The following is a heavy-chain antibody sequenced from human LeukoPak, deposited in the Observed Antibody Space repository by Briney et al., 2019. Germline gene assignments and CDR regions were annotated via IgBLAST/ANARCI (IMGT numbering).Heavy chain of an antibody. V-gene: IGHV3-23*01. Sequence: GGSLRLSCAASGFTVSSNYMSWVRQAPGKGLEWVSAISGSGGSTYYADSVKGRFTISRDNSKNTLYLQMNSLRAEDTAVYYCAKGGISDGSGKSRDAFDIWGQGTMVTVSS. CDR3: AKGGISDGSGKSRDAFDI. CDR1: GFTVSSNY. J-gene: IGHJ3*02. D-gene: IGHD3-10*01. CDR2: ISGSGGST.